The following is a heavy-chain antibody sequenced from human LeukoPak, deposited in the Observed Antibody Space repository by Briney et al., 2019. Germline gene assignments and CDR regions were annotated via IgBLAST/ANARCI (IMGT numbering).Heavy chain of an antibody. CDR2: INPDSGGT. CDR3: ARLNSGYDYFGY. CDR1: GYTFTGFY. D-gene: IGHD5-12*01. J-gene: IGHJ4*02. V-gene: IGHV1-2*02. Sequence: ASVKVSCKASGYTFTGFYMHWVRQAPGLGLEWMGWINPDSGGTNYAQKFQGRVTVTRDTSISTAYMELSRLTSDDTAVYYCARLNSGYDYFGYWGQGTLVTVSS.